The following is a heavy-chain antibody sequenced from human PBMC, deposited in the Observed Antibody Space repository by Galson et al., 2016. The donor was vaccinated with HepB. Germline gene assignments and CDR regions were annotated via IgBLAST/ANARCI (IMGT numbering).Heavy chain of an antibody. J-gene: IGHJ6*02. V-gene: IGHV3-21*01. CDR1: AFTFSRYS. Sequence: SLRLSCAASAFTFSRYSMSWVRQAPGKGLEWLSSSSSSSDYIHYADSVKGRFTISRDNAKNSLYLHLSSLRVDDTAVYYCARAMGQYQLLPFAMNVWGQGTMVAVSS. CDR2: SSSSSDYI. CDR3: ARAMGQYQLLPFAMNV. D-gene: IGHD2-2*01.